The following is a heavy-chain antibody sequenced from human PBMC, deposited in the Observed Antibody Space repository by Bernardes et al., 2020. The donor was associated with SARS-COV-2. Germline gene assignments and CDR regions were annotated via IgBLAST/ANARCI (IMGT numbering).Heavy chain of an antibody. J-gene: IGHJ4*02. V-gene: IGHV3-74*01. CDR1: RFTFSSYW. D-gene: IGHD3-22*01. Sequence: GGSLRLSCAASRFTFSSYWMHWVRQIPGRGLVWLSRISTDGSTTNYADSVKGRFTISRDNAKNTLWLQMNSLGADDTAVYYCARGASSGYRVDYWGPGTLVTVSS. CDR2: ISTDGSTT. CDR3: ARGASSGYRVDY.